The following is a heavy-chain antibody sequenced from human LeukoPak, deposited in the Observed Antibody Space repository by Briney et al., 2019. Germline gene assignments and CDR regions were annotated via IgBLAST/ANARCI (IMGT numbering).Heavy chain of an antibody. Sequence: SVKVSCKASGGTFSSYAISWVRQAPGQGLEWMGGIIPILGTANYAQKFQGRVTITTDESTSTAYMELSSLRSEDTAVYYCARSPYQHYYDSSGYHYYYYYMDVWGKGTTVTVSS. D-gene: IGHD3-22*01. CDR3: ARSPYQHYYDSSGYHYYYYYMDV. CDR1: GGTFSSYA. CDR2: IIPILGTA. J-gene: IGHJ6*03. V-gene: IGHV1-69*05.